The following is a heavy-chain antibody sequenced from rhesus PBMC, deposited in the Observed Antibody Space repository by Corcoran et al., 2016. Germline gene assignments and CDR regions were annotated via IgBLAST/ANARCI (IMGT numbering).Heavy chain of an antibody. CDR3: TREGLYYYSGSYRDRFDY. CDR2: ISYTGKTI. CDR1: GFTFSSYD. J-gene: IGHJ4*01. D-gene: IGHD3-16*01. V-gene: IGHV3-136*01. Sequence: EVQLVESGGGLVQPGGSLRLSCAASGFTFSSYDMSWVRQAPGKGLEWVYYISYTGKTIYYADSVKGRFTISRDNAKNSLSLQMSSLRAEDTAVYYCTREGLYYYSGSYRDRFDYWGQGVLVTVSS.